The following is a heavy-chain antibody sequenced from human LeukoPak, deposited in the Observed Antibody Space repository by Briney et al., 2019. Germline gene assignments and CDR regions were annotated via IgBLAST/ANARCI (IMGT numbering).Heavy chain of an antibody. CDR1: GGSISSYY. Sequence: PSGTLSLTCTVSGGSISSYYWSWIRQPPGKGLEWIGYIYYSGSTNYNPSLKSRVTISVDTSKNQLSLKLSSVTAADTALYYCARGVQGCSGGSCRNLPAGVLYYYYGMDVWGQGTTVTVSS. V-gene: IGHV4-59*01. J-gene: IGHJ6*02. CDR3: ARGVQGCSGGSCRNLPAGVLYYYYGMDV. CDR2: IYYSGST. D-gene: IGHD2-15*01.